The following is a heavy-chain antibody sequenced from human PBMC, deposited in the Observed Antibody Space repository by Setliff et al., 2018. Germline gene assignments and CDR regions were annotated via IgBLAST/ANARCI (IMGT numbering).Heavy chain of an antibody. CDR1: GFTFNTYW. V-gene: IGHV3-74*01. Sequence: GGSLRLSCAASGFTFNTYWMHWVRQAPGKGLVWFSHINSDGSGTSYADSVKGRFTISRDNAKNTLYLQMNSLRAEDTAVYYCARDLIRGAPNWFDPWGQGTLVTVSS. J-gene: IGHJ5*02. CDR3: ARDLIRGAPNWFDP. CDR2: INSDGSGT. D-gene: IGHD3-10*01.